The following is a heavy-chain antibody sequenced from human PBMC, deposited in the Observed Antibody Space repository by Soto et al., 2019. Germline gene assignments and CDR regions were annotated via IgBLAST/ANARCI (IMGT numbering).Heavy chain of an antibody. J-gene: IGHJ4*02. Sequence: SETLSLTCTVSGGSISSYYWSWIRQPPGKGLEWIGYIYYSGSTNYNPSLKSRVTISVDTSKNQFSLKLSSVTAADTAVYYCARYSSSWYYFDYWGQGTLVTVSS. CDR3: ARYSSSWYYFDY. CDR2: IYYSGST. CDR1: GGSISSYY. V-gene: IGHV4-59*01. D-gene: IGHD6-13*01.